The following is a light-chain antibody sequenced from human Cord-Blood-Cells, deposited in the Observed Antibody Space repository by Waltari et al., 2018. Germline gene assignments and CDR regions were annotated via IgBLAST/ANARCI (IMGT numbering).Light chain of an antibody. V-gene: IGLV3-19*01. Sequence: SSELTQDPAVSVALGQTVRITCQGDSLRSYYASWYQQKPGQAPVLVIYGKNNRPSGIPNRFSGASSGNTASLTITGAQAEDEADYYWNSRDSSGNHVFGTGTKVTVL. CDR1: SLRSYY. J-gene: IGLJ1*01. CDR3: NSRDSSGNHV. CDR2: GKN.